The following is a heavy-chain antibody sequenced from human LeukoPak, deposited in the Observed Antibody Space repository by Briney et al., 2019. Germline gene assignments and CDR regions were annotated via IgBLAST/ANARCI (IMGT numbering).Heavy chain of an antibody. CDR2: ISSSSSTI. CDR3: ARDGYYYKAMDV. V-gene: IGHV3-48*04. J-gene: IGHJ6*04. CDR1: GFTFSSYS. Sequence: GGPLRLSCAASGFTFSSYSMNWLRQAPGKGLEWVSYISSSSSTIYYADSVKGRFTISRDNAKKSLYLQMNSLRAEDTAVYYCARDGYYYKAMDVWGKGTADTVSS. D-gene: IGHD3-10*01.